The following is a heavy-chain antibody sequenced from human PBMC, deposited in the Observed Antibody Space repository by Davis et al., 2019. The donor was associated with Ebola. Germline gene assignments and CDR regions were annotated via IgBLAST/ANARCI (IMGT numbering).Heavy chain of an antibody. D-gene: IGHD3-22*01. CDR2: IYSGGST. Sequence: GESLKISCAASGFTVSSNYMSWVRQAPGKGLEWVSVIYSGGSTYYADSVKGRFTISRDNSKNTLYLQMNSLRAEDTAVYYCARLDNSGYSNFDYWGQGTLVTVSS. V-gene: IGHV3-53*01. CDR1: GFTVSSNY. CDR3: ARLDNSGYSNFDY. J-gene: IGHJ4*02.